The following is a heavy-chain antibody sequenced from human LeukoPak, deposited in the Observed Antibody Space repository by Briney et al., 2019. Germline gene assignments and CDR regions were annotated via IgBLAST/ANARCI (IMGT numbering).Heavy chain of an antibody. CDR2: ISGSGGST. Sequence: PGGSLRLSCAASGFTFSSYAMSWVRQAPGKGLEWVSAISGSGGSTYYADSVKGRFTISRDNSKNTLYLQMNSLRAEDTAVYYCAKDGSPYTWIQLCNFDYWGQGTLVTVSS. V-gene: IGHV3-23*01. D-gene: IGHD5-18*01. CDR1: GFTFSSYA. CDR3: AKDGSPYTWIQLCNFDY. J-gene: IGHJ4*02.